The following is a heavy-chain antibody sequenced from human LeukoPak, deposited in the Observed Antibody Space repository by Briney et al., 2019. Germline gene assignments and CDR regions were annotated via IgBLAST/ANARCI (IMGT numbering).Heavy chain of an antibody. CDR1: GYTFTSYY. D-gene: IGHD2-2*02. CDR2: INTNTGNP. Sequence: ASVKVSCKASGYTFTSYYMHWVRQAPGQGLEWMGWINTNTGNPTYAQGFTGRFVFSLDTSVSTAYLQISSLKAEDTAVYYCARTIVVVPATIMGNWFDPWGQGTLVTVSS. V-gene: IGHV7-4-1*02. CDR3: ARTIVVVPATIMGNWFDP. J-gene: IGHJ5*02.